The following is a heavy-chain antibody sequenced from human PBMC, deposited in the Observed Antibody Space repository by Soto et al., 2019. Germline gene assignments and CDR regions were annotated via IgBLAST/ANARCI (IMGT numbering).Heavy chain of an antibody. V-gene: IGHV3-23*01. Sequence: PGGSLRLSCAAPGFTFSSYAMNWVRQAPGKGLEWVSVISGSGGSPYYADSVKGRFTFSRDNSKNTLYLQMNSLRAEDTAVYYCAKDAIVGGYFDYWGQGTLVTVSS. J-gene: IGHJ4*02. CDR1: GFTFSSYA. CDR3: AKDAIVGGYFDY. D-gene: IGHD1-26*01. CDR2: ISGSGGSP.